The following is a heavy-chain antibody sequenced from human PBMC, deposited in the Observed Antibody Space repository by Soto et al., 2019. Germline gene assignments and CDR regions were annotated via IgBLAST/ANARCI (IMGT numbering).Heavy chain of an antibody. D-gene: IGHD3-16*01. V-gene: IGHV1-18*01. Sequence: QVQLVQSGAEVKKPGASVKVSCKASGYTFTSYGISWVRQAPGQGLEWMGWISAYNGNTNYAQKLQGRVTMTTDTSTSTANTALGTRLSNDPALYSRASHVASDYVCATDRRAGMALWGQGTTVTVSS. CDR2: ISAYNGNT. CDR1: GYTFTSYG. CDR3: ASHVASDYVCATDRRAGMAL. J-gene: IGHJ6*02.